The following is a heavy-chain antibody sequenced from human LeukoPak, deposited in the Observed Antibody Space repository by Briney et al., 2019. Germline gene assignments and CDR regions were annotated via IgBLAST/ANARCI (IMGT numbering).Heavy chain of an antibody. CDR1: GGTFISYA. V-gene: IGHV1-69*04. J-gene: IGHJ3*02. CDR2: IIPILGIA. CDR3: ARDPDYYDSSGYLAFDI. Sequence: SVKVSCKASGGTFISYAISWVRQAPGQGLEWMGRIIPILGIANYAQKFQGRVTITADKSTSTAYMELSSLRSEDTAVYYCARDPDYYDSSGYLAFDIWGQGTMVTVSS. D-gene: IGHD3-22*01.